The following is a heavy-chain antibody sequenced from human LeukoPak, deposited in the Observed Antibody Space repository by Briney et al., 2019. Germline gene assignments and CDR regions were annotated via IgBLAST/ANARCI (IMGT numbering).Heavy chain of an antibody. CDR1: GFTFNTYS. J-gene: IGHJ4*02. CDR3: ARVVAAGTNPDY. D-gene: IGHD6-13*01. V-gene: IGHV3-48*01. CDR2: ISRVISTV. Sequence: GGSLRLSCAASGFTFNTYSMNWVRQAPGKGLEWVSFISRVISTVYYADSVKGRFTISRDNSKNTLYLQMNSLRAEDTAVYYCARVVAAGTNPDYWGQGTLVTVSS.